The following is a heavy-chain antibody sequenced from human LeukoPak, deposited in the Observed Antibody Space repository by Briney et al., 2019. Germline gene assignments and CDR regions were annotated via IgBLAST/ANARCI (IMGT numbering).Heavy chain of an antibody. V-gene: IGHV1-69*13. Sequence: SVKVSCKASGGTFSSYAISWVRQAPGQGLEWMGGIIPIFGTANYAQKFQGRVTITADESTSTAYMELSSLRSEDTAVYYCARGGVVPAATSPYYFDYWGQGTLVTVSS. CDR3: ARGGVVPAATSPYYFDY. CDR2: IIPIFGTA. D-gene: IGHD2-2*01. CDR1: GGTFSSYA. J-gene: IGHJ4*02.